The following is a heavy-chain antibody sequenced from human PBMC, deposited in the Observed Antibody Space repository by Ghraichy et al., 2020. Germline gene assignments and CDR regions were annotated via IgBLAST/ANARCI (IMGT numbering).Heavy chain of an antibody. V-gene: IGHV4-39*01. CDR1: GGSISSSSYY. Sequence: SETLSLTCTVSGGSISSSSYYWGWIRQPPGKGLEWIGSIYYSGSTYYNPSLKSRVTISVDTSKNQFSLKLSPVTAADTAVYYCASPSLDYGGNSLGWYFDLWGRGTLVTVSS. CDR3: ASPSLDYGGNSLGWYFDL. CDR2: IYYSGST. D-gene: IGHD4-23*01. J-gene: IGHJ2*01.